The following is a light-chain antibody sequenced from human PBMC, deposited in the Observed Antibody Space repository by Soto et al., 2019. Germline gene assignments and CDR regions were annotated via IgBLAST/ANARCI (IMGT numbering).Light chain of an antibody. V-gene: IGKV1-5*01. CDR2: HES. CDR1: QTVTGW. J-gene: IGKJ1*01. CDR3: QHYNSYSLT. Sequence: DVQVTQSPSTLSASVGDRATITCRAGQTVTGWLAWYQQKAGKAPKFLISHESILKSGVPSRFNGSGSGTEFTLIINSLQPDDVATYYCQHYNSYSLTFGPGTKVEIK.